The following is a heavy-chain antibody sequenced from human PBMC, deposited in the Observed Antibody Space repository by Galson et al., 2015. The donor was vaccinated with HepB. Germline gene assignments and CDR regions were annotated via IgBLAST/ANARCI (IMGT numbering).Heavy chain of an antibody. D-gene: IGHD3-22*01. CDR2: ISGSGGST. J-gene: IGHJ4*02. Sequence: SLRLSCAASGFTFSSYAMNWVRQAPGKGLEWVSAISGSGGSTYYADSVKGRFTISRDNSKNTLYLQMNSLRAEDTAVYYCAKDPRRYYYDRSGYFFDYWGQGTLVTVSS. CDR1: GFTFSSYA. CDR3: AKDPRRYYYDRSGYFFDY. V-gene: IGHV3-23*01.